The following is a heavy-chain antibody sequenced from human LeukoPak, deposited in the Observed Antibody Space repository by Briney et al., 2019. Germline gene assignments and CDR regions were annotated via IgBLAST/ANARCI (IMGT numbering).Heavy chain of an antibody. D-gene: IGHD3-16*01. CDR2: INPGGGST. CDR1: GYTFTTKY. Sequence: ASVKVSCKASGYTFTTKYIHWVRQAPGQGLDWMGIINPGGGSTTYAQKFQGRVTMTRDTSTSTVYTELSGLRSEDTALYYCATAGGIIEFFDLWGRGTLVTVSS. CDR3: ATAGGIIEFFDL. V-gene: IGHV1-46*01. J-gene: IGHJ2*01.